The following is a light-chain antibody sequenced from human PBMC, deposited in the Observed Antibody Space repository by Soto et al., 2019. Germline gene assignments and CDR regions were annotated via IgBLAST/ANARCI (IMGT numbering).Light chain of an antibody. CDR2: DSN. Sequence: HSVLTQPPSVSAAPGQKVTISCSGSSSNIGNNYVSWYQHLPGTAPKLLIYDSNKRPSGIPDRFSGSKSGTSATLGITGLQTGDEADYYCGTWDSSLSAGVFGGGTKVTVL. V-gene: IGLV1-51*01. J-gene: IGLJ2*01. CDR1: SSNIGNNY. CDR3: GTWDSSLSAGV.